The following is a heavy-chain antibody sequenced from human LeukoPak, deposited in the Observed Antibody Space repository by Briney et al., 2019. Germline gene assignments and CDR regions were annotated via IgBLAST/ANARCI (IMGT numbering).Heavy chain of an antibody. CDR2: ISPSGDIT. D-gene: IGHD1-26*01. CDR1: GFTLSSYA. J-gene: IGHJ4*02. V-gene: IGHV3-23*01. CDR3: ASNRYSGSYYMFDY. Sequence: GGSLRLSCAASGFTLSSYAMSWVRQAPGKGLEWVSGISPSGDITYYTDSVRGRFTISRDNSKNTLYLQMNSLRAEDTAVYYCASNRYSGSYYMFDYWGRGTLVTVSS.